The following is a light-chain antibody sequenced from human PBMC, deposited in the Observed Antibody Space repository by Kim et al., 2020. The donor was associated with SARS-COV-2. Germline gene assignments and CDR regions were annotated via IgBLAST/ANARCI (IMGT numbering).Light chain of an antibody. Sequence: GKTVTVTCTRSRGSIDDNDVQWYQQRPRGVPTTVIYEDDQRPSGVSDRFSGSIDNSSNSASLTISGLRTEDEADYYCQSYNRDNVLFGGGTQLTVL. CDR3: QSYNRDNVL. CDR1: RGSIDDND. J-gene: IGLJ2*01. V-gene: IGLV6-57*03. CDR2: EDD.